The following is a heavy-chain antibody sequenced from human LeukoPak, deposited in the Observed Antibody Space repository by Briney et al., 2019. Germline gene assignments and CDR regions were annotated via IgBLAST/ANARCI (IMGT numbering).Heavy chain of an antibody. V-gene: IGHV3-33*01. Sequence: PWGSLRLSCAASGFTFSSYGMHWVRQAPGKGLEWVAVIWYDGSKKYYADSVMGRFTISKDNSKNTLYLQMNSLRAEDTAVYYCARGGSEDYFDYWGQGTLVTVSS. CDR3: ARGGSEDYFDY. CDR1: GFTFSSYG. D-gene: IGHD3-16*01. CDR2: IWYDGSKK. J-gene: IGHJ4*02.